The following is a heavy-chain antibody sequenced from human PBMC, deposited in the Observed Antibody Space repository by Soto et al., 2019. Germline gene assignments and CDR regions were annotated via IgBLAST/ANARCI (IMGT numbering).Heavy chain of an antibody. CDR1: GGSFSGYY. V-gene: IGHV4-34*01. CDR2: INHSGST. CDR3: ARGRSVVY. J-gene: IGHJ4*02. D-gene: IGHD2-15*01. Sequence: SETLSLTCAVYGGSFSGYYWSWIRQPPGKGLEWIGEINHSGSTNYNPSLKSRVTISVDTSKNQFSLKLSSVTAADTAVYYCARGRSVVYWGQGTLVTVS.